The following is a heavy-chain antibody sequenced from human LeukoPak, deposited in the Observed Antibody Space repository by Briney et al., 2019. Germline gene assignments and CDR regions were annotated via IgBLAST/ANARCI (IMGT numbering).Heavy chain of an antibody. V-gene: IGHV4-39*01. CDR3: AKSGGYGLIDY. Sequence: SETLSLTCTVSGGSISSSSYYWGWIRQPPGKGLEWIGNIYDSGSTYYNASLQSRVTISIDTSKNQFSLRLSSVTAADTAMYYCAKSGGYGLIDYWGQGTLVTVSS. CDR2: IYDSGST. D-gene: IGHD1-26*01. J-gene: IGHJ4*02. CDR1: GGSISSSSYY.